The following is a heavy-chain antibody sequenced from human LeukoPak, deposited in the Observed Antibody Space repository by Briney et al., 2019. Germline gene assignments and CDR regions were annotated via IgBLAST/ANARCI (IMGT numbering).Heavy chain of an antibody. J-gene: IGHJ3*02. Sequence: ASETLSLTCAVYGGSFSGYYWSWIRQPPGEGLEWIGEINHSGSTNYNPSLKSRVTISVDTSKNQFSLKLSSVTAADTAVYYCARGYGRGYSYGYAFDIWGQGTMVTVSS. V-gene: IGHV4-34*01. D-gene: IGHD5-18*01. CDR2: INHSGST. CDR1: GGSFSGYY. CDR3: ARGYGRGYSYGYAFDI.